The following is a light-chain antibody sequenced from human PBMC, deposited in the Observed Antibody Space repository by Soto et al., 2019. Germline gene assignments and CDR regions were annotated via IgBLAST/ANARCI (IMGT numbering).Light chain of an antibody. Sequence: QSVLAQPASVSGSPGQSITISCAGTSSDIGRSSLVSWYQQHPGKGPKLIIYQATQRPSGVSDRFSGSRSGNTASLTISGVQAEDEADYYCCSYSGSRSYVFVTGSVVTVL. V-gene: IGLV2-23*01. CDR2: QAT. J-gene: IGLJ1*01. CDR3: CSYSGSRSYV. CDR1: SSDIGRSSL.